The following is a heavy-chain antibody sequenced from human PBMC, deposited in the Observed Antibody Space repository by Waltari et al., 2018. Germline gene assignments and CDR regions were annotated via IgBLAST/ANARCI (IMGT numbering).Heavy chain of an antibody. CDR3: VRVTQVWLRGFYHPYMDV. CDR1: GGSFLDYD. V-gene: IGHV4-34*02. CDR2: ISQSGTT. J-gene: IGHJ6*03. Sequence: QMLLQQWGAGLLKPSETLSLTCSLSGGSFLDYDWGWLRQPPGKGLEWIGQISQSGTTTSNPSLRRRVSLSLDASQKRFGLKMTSVSASDSAIFYCVRVTQVWLRGFYHPYMDVWGRGTTVIVSS. D-gene: IGHD3-9*01.